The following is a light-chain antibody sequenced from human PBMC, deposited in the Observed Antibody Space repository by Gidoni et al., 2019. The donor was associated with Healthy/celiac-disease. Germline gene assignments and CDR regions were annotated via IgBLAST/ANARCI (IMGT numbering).Light chain of an antibody. CDR3: CSYAGSYTEV. Sequence: QSALTQPRSVSGSPGQSVTISCTGTSSDVGGYNYVSWYQQHPGKPPKLMIYDGSKRPSGLPDRFAGSTSGNAASLTSSGLQAEDEADYYCCSYAGSYTEVFGTGTKVTVL. CDR1: SSDVGGYNY. CDR2: DGS. V-gene: IGLV2-11*01. J-gene: IGLJ1*01.